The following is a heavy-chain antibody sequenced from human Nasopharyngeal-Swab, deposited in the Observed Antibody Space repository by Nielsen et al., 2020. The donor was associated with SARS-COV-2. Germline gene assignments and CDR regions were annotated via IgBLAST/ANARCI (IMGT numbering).Heavy chain of an antibody. CDR2: INHSGST. V-gene: IGHV4-34*01. J-gene: IGHJ6*02. CDR3: ARGTVYYYDSSGDYYYYYYGMDV. Sequence: WIRQPPGKGLEWIGEINHSGSTNYNPSLKSRVTISVDTSKNQFSLKLSSVTAADTAVYYCARGTVYYYDSSGDYYYYYYGMDVWGQGTTVTVSS. D-gene: IGHD3-22*01.